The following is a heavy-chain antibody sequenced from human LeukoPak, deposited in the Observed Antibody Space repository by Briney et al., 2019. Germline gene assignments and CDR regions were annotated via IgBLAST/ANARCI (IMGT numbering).Heavy chain of an antibody. CDR2: IDWDDDK. J-gene: IGHJ5*02. CDR1: SFSLSTSGEC. V-gene: IGHV2-70*01. CDR3: ARIRVYYDSSGYYSNWFDP. D-gene: IGHD3-22*01. Sequence: ESPPALVKPTPTPTLTCTFSSFSLSTSGECLSWIRQSPGNALVSLAPIDWDDDKYYSTSLKTRLTISKDTSKNQVVLTMTNMDPVDTATYYCARIRVYYDSSGYYSNWFDPWGQGTLVTVSS.